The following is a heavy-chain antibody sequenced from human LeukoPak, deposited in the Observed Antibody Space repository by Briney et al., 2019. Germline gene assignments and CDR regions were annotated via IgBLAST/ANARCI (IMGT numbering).Heavy chain of an antibody. V-gene: IGHV3-30*18. J-gene: IGHJ4*02. CDR2: ISYDGRNK. CDR1: GFTFSSYG. Sequence: GRSLRLSCAASGFTFSSYGMHWVRQTPGEGLEWVALISYDGRNKYYADSMKGRFTISRDNSKNTLYLQMNSLRAEDTAVYYCAKDHGSYLYYFDYWGQGTLVTVSS. D-gene: IGHD1-26*01. CDR3: AKDHGSYLYYFDY.